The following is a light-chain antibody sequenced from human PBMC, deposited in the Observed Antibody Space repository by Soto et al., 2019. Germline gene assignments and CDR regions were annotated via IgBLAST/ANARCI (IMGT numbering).Light chain of an antibody. CDR3: QQYGPTRT. CDR2: GAS. J-gene: IGKJ1*01. Sequence: EIVLTQSPGTLSLSPGERPTLSCRASQSVSSSYLAWYQQKPGQAPRLLIYGASSRATGIPDRFSGSGSGTDFTLTISRLEPEDFAVYYCQQYGPTRTFGQGTKVEIK. V-gene: IGKV3-20*01. CDR1: QSVSSSY.